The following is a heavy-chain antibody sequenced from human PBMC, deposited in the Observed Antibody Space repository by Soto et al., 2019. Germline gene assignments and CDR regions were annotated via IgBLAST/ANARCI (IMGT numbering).Heavy chain of an antibody. V-gene: IGHV1-3*05. D-gene: IGHD3-16*01. CDR2: INAGNGNT. CDR1: GYTFTSYA. Sequence: QVQLVQSGAEEKKPGASVKVSCKASGYTFTSYAMHWVRQAPGQRLEWMGWINAGNGNTKYSQKFQGRVTITRDTAASTAYMELSSLRSEDTAVYYCAITLMGLWAFDIWGQGTMVTVSS. J-gene: IGHJ3*02. CDR3: AITLMGLWAFDI.